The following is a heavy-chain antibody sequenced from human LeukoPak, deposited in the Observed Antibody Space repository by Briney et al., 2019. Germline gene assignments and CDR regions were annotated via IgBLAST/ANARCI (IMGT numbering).Heavy chain of an antibody. CDR3: ARGGYTYGHKFGFDI. D-gene: IGHD5-18*01. Sequence: SETLSLTCIVSGDPIGNYYWSWIRQPAGKGLEWIGRVYTSGSTNYNPSLKSRVTLSIDTSKNQYSLKLSSVTAADTAVYYCARGGYTYGHKFGFDIWGQGSMVTVAS. J-gene: IGHJ3*02. CDR2: VYTSGST. CDR1: GDPIGNYY. V-gene: IGHV4-4*07.